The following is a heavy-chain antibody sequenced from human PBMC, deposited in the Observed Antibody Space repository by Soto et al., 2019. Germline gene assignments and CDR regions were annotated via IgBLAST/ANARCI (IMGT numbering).Heavy chain of an antibody. V-gene: IGHV1-24*01. Sequence: ASVKVSCKVSGYTLTELSMHWVRQAPGKGLEWMGGFDPEDGETIYAQKFQGRVTMTEDTSTDTAYMELSSLRSEDTAVYYCATDRRRDIVLMVYAKHFDSWGQGTLVTVSS. D-gene: IGHD2-8*01. CDR1: GYTLTELS. CDR2: FDPEDGET. CDR3: ATDRRRDIVLMVYAKHFDS. J-gene: IGHJ4*02.